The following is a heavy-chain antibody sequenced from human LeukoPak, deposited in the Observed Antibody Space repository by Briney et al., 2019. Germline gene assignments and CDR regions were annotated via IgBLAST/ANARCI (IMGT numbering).Heavy chain of an antibody. CDR3: ARDDAGYSSGWYWVY. J-gene: IGHJ4*02. D-gene: IGHD6-19*01. CDR1: GFTFSSYA. Sequence: GGSLRLSCTASGFTFSSYAMNWVRQAPGKGLEWVSGIGAGGTFTYYADSVKGRFTISRDNAKNSLYLQMNSLRAEDTAVYYCARDDAGYSSGWYWVYWGQGTLVTVSS. CDR2: IGAGGTFT. V-gene: IGHV3-21*01.